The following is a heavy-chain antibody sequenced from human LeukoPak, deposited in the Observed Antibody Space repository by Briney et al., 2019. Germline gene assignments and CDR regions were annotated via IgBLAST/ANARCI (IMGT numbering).Heavy chain of an antibody. D-gene: IGHD3-22*01. Sequence: GESLKISCNGSGYSFTSYWIGWVRQMPGKGLEWMGIIYPGDSDTKYSPSFQGQVTISADKSISTAYLQWTSLKASDSAMYYCARDTEYYDSSGFDSWGQGTLVTVSS. CDR2: IYPGDSDT. V-gene: IGHV5-51*01. CDR3: ARDTEYYDSSGFDS. CDR1: GYSFTSYW. J-gene: IGHJ5*01.